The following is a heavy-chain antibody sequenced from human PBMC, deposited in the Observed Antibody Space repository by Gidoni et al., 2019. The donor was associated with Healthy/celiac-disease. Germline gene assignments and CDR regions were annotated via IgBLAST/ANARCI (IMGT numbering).Heavy chain of an antibody. CDR1: GGNFSSYA. CDR2: IIPIFGIA. V-gene: IGHV1-69*04. D-gene: IGHD3-22*01. J-gene: IGHJ4*02. CDR3: AREAKGYDSSGYYYPH. Sequence: QVQLVQSGAEVKKPGSSVKVSCKASGGNFSSYAISWVRQAPGQGLEWMGRIIPIFGIANYAQKFQGRVTITADKSTSTAYMELSSLRSEDTAVYYCAREAKGYDSSGYYYPHWGQGTLVTVSS.